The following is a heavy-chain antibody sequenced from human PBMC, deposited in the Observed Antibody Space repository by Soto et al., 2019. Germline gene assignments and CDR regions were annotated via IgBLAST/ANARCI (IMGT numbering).Heavy chain of an antibody. CDR1: GDTFNSYA. D-gene: IGHD3-10*01. CDR3: AENFRKTTAGPRPYNN. V-gene: IGHV1-69*13. J-gene: IGHJ4*02. CDR2: IIPIFGAA. Sequence: SVKVSCKASGDTFNSYAVNWVRQAPGQGLEWMGGIIPIFGAANYAQKFQGRVTITADESTSTVYMELRSLRSDDTAVFYCAENFRKTTAGPRPYNNWGRETLFTFS.